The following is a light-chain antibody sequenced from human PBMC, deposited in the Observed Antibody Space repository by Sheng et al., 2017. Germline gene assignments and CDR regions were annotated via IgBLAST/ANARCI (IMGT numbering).Light chain of an antibody. CDR3: QQSFSIPMYT. J-gene: IGKJ2*01. CDR2: CV. V-gene: IGKV1-39*01. Sequence: DIQMTQSPSSLSASVGDRVTFTCRTSQNIGRYLNWYRQKVGRAPRIPDPYCVHFAQWGPRPRFSAGGSGTEFTLTIIDLQPEDSATYFCQQSFSIPMYTFGQGTKLEIK. CDR1: QNIGRY.